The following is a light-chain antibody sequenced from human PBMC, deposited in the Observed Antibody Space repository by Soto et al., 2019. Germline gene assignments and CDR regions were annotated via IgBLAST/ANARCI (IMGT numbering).Light chain of an antibody. Sequence: QMTQSPSTXSGXXGARVXXTXRARQTISSWLAWYQQKPGKAPKLLIYKASTLKSGVPSRFSGSGSGTEFTLTISSLQPDDFATYYCQHYNSYSEAFGQGTKVDI. CDR3: QHYNSYSEA. CDR1: QTISSW. J-gene: IGKJ1*01. CDR2: KAS. V-gene: IGKV1-5*03.